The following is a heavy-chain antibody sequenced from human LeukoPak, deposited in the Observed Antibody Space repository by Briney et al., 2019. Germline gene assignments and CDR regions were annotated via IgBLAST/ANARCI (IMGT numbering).Heavy chain of an antibody. V-gene: IGHV4-4*09. CDR1: GGSISSYY. Sequence: SETLSLTCTVSGGSISSYYWSWLRQPPGKGLEWIGYIYTSGSTNYNPSLKSRVTISVDTSKNQFSLKLSSVTAADTAVYYCARRFVAAGTGYYYYYMDVWGKGTTVTVSS. CDR2: IYTSGST. J-gene: IGHJ6*03. D-gene: IGHD6-13*01. CDR3: ARRFVAAGTGYYYYYMDV.